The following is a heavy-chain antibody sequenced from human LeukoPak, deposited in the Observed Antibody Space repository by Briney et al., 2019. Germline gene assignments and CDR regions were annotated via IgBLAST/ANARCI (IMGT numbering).Heavy chain of an antibody. CDR2: IYYSGNT. V-gene: IGHV4-39*01. Sequence: SETLSLTCTVSGGSIGSSSYYWGWVRQSPGKGLEWIGAIYYSGNTYYSPSLKSRVTISADTSKNQFSLNLSAVTAADAATYYCARHVATNYYYNYYGLDVWGQGTTVTVSS. CDR3: ARHVATNYYYNYYGLDV. CDR1: GGSIGSSSYY. J-gene: IGHJ6*02.